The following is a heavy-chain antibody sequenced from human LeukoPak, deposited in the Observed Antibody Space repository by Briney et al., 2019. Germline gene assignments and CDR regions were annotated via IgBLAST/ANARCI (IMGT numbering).Heavy chain of an antibody. Sequence: ASVKVSCKASGYTFTSYGISWVRQAPGQGLEWIRSIIAYNGNTNYAQKLQGRVTMTTDTSTSTAYMELRSLRSDDTAVYYCARIPTGGFLEWSYYYYYGMDVWGQGTTVTVSS. J-gene: IGHJ6*02. CDR1: GYTFTSYG. V-gene: IGHV1-18*01. CDR2: IIAYNGNT. CDR3: ARIPTGGFLEWSYYYYYGMDV. D-gene: IGHD3-3*01.